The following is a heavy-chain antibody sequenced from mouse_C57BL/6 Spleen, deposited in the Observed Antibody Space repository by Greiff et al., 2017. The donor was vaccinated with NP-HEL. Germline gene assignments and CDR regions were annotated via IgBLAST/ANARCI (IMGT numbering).Heavy chain of an antibody. V-gene: IGHV1-9*01. J-gene: IGHJ3*01. CDR1: GYTFTGYW. CDR2: ILPGSGST. CDR3: AIPFYDAAWFAY. D-gene: IGHD2-3*01. Sequence: VQLQQSGAELMKPGASVKLSCKATGYTFTGYWIEWVKQRPGHGLEWIGEILPGSGSTNYNEKFKGKATFTADTSSNTAYMQLSSLVTEDSAIYYCAIPFYDAAWFAYWGQGTLVTVSA.